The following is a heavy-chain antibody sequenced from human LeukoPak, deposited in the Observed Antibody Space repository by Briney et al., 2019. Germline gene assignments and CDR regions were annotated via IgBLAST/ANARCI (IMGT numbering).Heavy chain of an antibody. CDR2: IYYSWST. CDR3: ARVYDSSGSPFDY. D-gene: IGHD3-22*01. Sequence: PSETLSLTCTVSGGSISSYYWSWIRQPPGKGLEWIGYIYYSWSTNYNPSLKSRVTISVDTSKNQFSLKLSSVTAADTAVYYCARVYDSSGSPFDYWGQGTLVTVSS. J-gene: IGHJ4*02. CDR1: GGSISSYY. V-gene: IGHV4-59*01.